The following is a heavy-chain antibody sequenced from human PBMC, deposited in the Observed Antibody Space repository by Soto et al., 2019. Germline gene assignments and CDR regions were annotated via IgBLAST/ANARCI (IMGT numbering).Heavy chain of an antibody. J-gene: IGHJ3*02. CDR2: ISAYNGNT. D-gene: IGHD1-1*01. CDR1: GYTFTSYG. Sequence: ASVKVSCKASGYTFTSYGISWVRQAPGQGLEWMGWISAYNGNTNYAQKLQGRVTMTTDTSTSTAYMELRSLRSDDTAVYYRARDIDNGNDDVFDMWGKGTRVTASS. CDR3: ARDIDNGNDDVFDM. V-gene: IGHV1-18*01.